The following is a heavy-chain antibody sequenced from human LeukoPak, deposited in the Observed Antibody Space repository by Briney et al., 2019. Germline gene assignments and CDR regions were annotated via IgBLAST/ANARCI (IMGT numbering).Heavy chain of an antibody. CDR1: GLTFSSYA. CDR3: ARPLSTSSFSYYYGMDV. V-gene: IGHV3-23*01. CDR2: ISGSGGST. J-gene: IGHJ6*02. Sequence: GGSLRLSCAASGLTFSSYAMSWVRQAPGKGLEWVSAISGSGGSTYYADSVKGRFTISRDNSKNTLYLQMNSLRAEDTAVYYCARPLSTSSFSYYYGMDVWGQGTTVTVSS. D-gene: IGHD6-6*01.